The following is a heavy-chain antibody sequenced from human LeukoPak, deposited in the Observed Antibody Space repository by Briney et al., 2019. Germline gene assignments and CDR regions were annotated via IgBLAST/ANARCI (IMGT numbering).Heavy chain of an antibody. CDR2: IYHSGST. V-gene: IGHV4-4*02. D-gene: IGHD6-19*01. CDR3: ARDKVISGWTYYFDY. J-gene: IGHJ4*02. Sequence: SETLSLTCAVSGGSISSSNWWSWVRQPPGKGLEWIGEIYHSGSTNYNPPLKSRVTISVDKSKNQFSLKLSSVTAADTAVYYCARDKVISGWTYYFDYWGQGTLVTVSS. CDR1: GGSISSSNW.